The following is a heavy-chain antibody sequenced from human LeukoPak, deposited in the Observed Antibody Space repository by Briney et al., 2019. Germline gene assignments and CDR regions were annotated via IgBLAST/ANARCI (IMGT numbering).Heavy chain of an antibody. Sequence: ASVKVSCKASGGTFSSYAISWVRQAPGQGLEWMGGIIPIFGTANYAQKFQGRVTITTDESTSTAYMELSSLRSEDTAVYYCARANISDFWSGYGGSGLDYWGQGTLVTVSS. CDR1: GGTFSSYA. V-gene: IGHV1-69*05. CDR3: ARANISDFWSGYGGSGLDY. D-gene: IGHD3-3*01. J-gene: IGHJ4*02. CDR2: IIPIFGTA.